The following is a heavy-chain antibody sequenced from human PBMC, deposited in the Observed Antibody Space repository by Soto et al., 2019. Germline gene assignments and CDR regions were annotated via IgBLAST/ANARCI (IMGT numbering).Heavy chain of an antibody. Sequence: GGSLRLSCAASGFTFSSYAMHWVRQAPGKGLEWVAVISYDGSNKYYADSVKGRFTISRDNSKNTLYLQMNSLRAEDTAVYYCAREEGIPYYYYGMDVWGQGTTVTVSS. CDR3: AREEGIPYYYYGMDV. J-gene: IGHJ6*02. CDR2: ISYDGSNK. D-gene: IGHD2-21*01. V-gene: IGHV3-30-3*01. CDR1: GFTFSSYA.